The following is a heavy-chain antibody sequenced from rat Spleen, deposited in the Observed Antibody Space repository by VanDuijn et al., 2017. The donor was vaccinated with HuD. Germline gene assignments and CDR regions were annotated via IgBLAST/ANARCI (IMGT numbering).Heavy chain of an antibody. D-gene: IGHD1-12*02. Sequence: QVQLMESGPGLVQPSETLSLTCTVSGFSLTSYNVHWVRQPPGKGLEWMGVMWSGGSTDYNSALKSRLSISRDTSKNQVFLKMNSLQSEDTTTYYCARDGGMVLITHFDYWGQGVMVTVSS. CDR3: ARDGGMVLITHFDY. CDR1: GFSLTSYN. J-gene: IGHJ2*01. CDR2: MWSGGST. V-gene: IGHV2-45*01.